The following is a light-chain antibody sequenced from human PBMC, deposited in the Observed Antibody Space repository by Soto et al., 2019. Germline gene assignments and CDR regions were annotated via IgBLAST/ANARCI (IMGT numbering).Light chain of an antibody. CDR2: AAS. J-gene: IGKJ1*01. CDR1: QRISSY. Sequence: DIQMTQSPSSLSASVGDRVTITCRASQRISSYLNWYQQKPGKAPKLLIYAASSLQSGVPSRFSGSGSGTDFTLNISSLQPEDFATYYCQQSYRTPPAWTFGQGTKVEIK. CDR3: QQSYRTPPAWT. V-gene: IGKV1-39*01.